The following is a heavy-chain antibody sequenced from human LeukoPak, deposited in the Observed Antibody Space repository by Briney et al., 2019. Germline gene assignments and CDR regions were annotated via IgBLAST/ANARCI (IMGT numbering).Heavy chain of an antibody. CDR3: ARLVYCSGGSCYWFDP. Sequence: SEALSLTCAVSGGSISSSSFFWGRIRQPPGKGLEWIGTIFYSGSTYYNPSLKSRVTMSVDTSKNQFSLNLTSVTAADTAVYYCARLVYCSGGSCYWFDPWGQGTLVTVSS. CDR1: GGSISSSSFF. J-gene: IGHJ5*02. V-gene: IGHV4-39*01. D-gene: IGHD2-15*01. CDR2: IFYSGST.